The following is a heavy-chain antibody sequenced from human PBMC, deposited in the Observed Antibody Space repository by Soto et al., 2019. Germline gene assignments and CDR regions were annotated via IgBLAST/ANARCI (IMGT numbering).Heavy chain of an antibody. J-gene: IGHJ6*02. Sequence: PSETLSLTCTVSGGSISSYYWSWIRHPPGKGLEWIGYIYYSGSTNYNPSLKSRVTISVDTSKNQFSLKLSSVTAADTAVYYCARDAVAARSPYYYYYGMDVWGQGTTVTVSS. CDR1: GGSISSYY. CDR2: IYYSGST. D-gene: IGHD6-6*01. CDR3: ARDAVAARSPYYYYYGMDV. V-gene: IGHV4-59*01.